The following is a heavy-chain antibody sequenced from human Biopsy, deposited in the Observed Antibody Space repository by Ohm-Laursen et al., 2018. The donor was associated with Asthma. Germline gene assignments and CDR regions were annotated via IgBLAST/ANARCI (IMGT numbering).Heavy chain of an antibody. D-gene: IGHD6-13*01. V-gene: IGHV3-30*18. J-gene: IGHJ4*02. Sequence: SLRLSCSASGFNFHNYGMNWVRRAPGKGLEWVAQILFDGRKINYPGSVKGRFTISRDNSKNMVYLQMNSLRPEDTAVYYCAKDRVAGRSYYFDYWGQGSLVSVSS. CDR1: GFNFHNYG. CDR2: ILFDGRKI. CDR3: AKDRVAGRSYYFDY.